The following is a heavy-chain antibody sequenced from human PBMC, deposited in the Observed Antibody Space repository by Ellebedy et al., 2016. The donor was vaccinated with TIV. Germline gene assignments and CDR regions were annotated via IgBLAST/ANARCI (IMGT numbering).Heavy chain of an antibody. V-gene: IGHV3-23*01. Sequence: SSRSYFWGWIRQPPGKGPEWISAIVASGERIFYADSVKGRFTISRDNSKNRLYLQMNSLRAEDTAGYYCARGGVVAAVDYWGQGTLVTVSS. D-gene: IGHD2-15*01. CDR3: ARGGVVAAVDY. CDR1: SSRSYF. CDR2: IVASGERI. J-gene: IGHJ4*02.